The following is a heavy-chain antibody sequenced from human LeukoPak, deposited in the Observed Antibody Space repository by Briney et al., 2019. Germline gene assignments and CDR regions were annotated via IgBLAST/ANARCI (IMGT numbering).Heavy chain of an antibody. V-gene: IGHV3-33*01. CDR2: IWNDGSNR. CDR1: GFTFSYYG. J-gene: IGHJ6*03. D-gene: IGHD2-2*01. CDR3: VRVSSSTTCPDCYNMDV. Sequence: GGSLRLSCAASGFTFSYYGMRWVRQAPGKGLEWVAVIWNDGSNRYYADSVKGRFTISRDNSQYTLYLQMNSLRAEDTAVYFCVRVSSSTTCPDCYNMDVWGTGTTVTVSS.